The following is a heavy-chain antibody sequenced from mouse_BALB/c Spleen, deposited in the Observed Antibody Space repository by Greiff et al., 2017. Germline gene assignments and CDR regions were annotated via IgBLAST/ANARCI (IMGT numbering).Heavy chain of an antibody. CDR2: ISSGSSTI. J-gene: IGHJ2*01. CDR1: GFTFSSFG. CDR3: ARSDGPFDY. Sequence: EVMLVESGGGLVQPGGSRKLSCAASGFTFSSFGMHWVRQAPEKGLEWVAYISSGSSTIYYADTVKGRFTISRDNPKNTLFLQMTSLRSEDTAMYYCARSDGPFDYGGQGTTLTVAS. D-gene: IGHD2-3*01. V-gene: IGHV5-17*02.